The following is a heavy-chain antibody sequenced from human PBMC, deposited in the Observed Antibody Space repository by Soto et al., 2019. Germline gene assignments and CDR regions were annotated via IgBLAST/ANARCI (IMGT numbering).Heavy chain of an antibody. Sequence: ASVKVSCKASGGTFSSYAISWVRQAPGQGLEWMGGIIPIFGIANYAQKFQGRVTITADKSTSTAYMELSSLRSEDTAVYYCANSRGYSYGYYYYYYMDVWGKGTTVTVSS. V-gene: IGHV1-69*10. CDR3: ANSRGYSYGYYYYYYMDV. D-gene: IGHD5-18*01. CDR2: IIPIFGIA. J-gene: IGHJ6*03. CDR1: GGTFSSYA.